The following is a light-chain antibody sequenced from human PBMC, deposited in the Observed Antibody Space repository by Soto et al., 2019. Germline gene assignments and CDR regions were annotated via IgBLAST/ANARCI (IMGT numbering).Light chain of an antibody. Sequence: QSALTQPASVSGSPGQSITISCTGTSSDVGGYTYVSWYQHHPGKAPKLMIYDVTNRPSGVSIRFSGSKSGNTASLTVSGLQAEDEADYYCSSYTTISTFYVFGTGTKVTVL. J-gene: IGLJ1*01. CDR3: SSYTTISTFYV. V-gene: IGLV2-14*03. CDR2: DVT. CDR1: SSDVGGYTY.